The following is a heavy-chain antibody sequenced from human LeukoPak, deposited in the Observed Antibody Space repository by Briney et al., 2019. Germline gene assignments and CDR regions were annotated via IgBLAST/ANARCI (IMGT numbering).Heavy chain of an antibody. Sequence: GESLKISCKGSGYSFASSWIGWVRQMPGKGLEWMGIIYPDYSDTRYSPSFEGKITISVDKSISTAYLQWSSLKASDTAVYYCARHGHCTNGVCYSNYYYHMDVWGKGTTVTVSS. CDR2: IYPDYSDT. D-gene: IGHD2-8*01. J-gene: IGHJ6*03. V-gene: IGHV5-51*01. CDR1: GYSFASSW. CDR3: ARHGHCTNGVCYSNYYYHMDV.